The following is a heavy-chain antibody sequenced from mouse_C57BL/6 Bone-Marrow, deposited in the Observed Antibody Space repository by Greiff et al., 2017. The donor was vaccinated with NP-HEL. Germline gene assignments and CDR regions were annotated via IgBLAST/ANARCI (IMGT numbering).Heavy chain of an antibody. CDR2: ISDGGSYT. CDR1: GFTFSSYA. CDR3: ASAQATGFAY. D-gene: IGHD3-2*02. J-gene: IGHJ3*01. Sequence: EVKLMESGGGLVKPGGSLKLSCAASGFTFSSYAMSWVRQTPEKRLEWVATISDGGSYTYYPDNVKGRFTISRDNAKNNLYLQMSHLKSEDTAMYYCASAQATGFAYWGQGTLVTVSA. V-gene: IGHV5-4*03.